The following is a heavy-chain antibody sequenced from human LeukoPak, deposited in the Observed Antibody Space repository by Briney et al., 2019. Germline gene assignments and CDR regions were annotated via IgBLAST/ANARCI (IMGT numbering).Heavy chain of an antibody. CDR1: GGPFSSYA. CDR3: ARVLYCSSTSCYGRDAFDI. J-gene: IGHJ3*02. CDR2: IIPNFGTA. V-gene: IGHV1-69*13. Sequence: ASGKVPCKASGGPFSSYAISGVRRAPGQGLEWMGGIIPNFGTANYAQKFQGRVTITADESTSTAYMELSSLRSEDTAVYYCARVLYCSSTSCYGRDAFDIWGQGTMVTVSS. D-gene: IGHD2-2*01.